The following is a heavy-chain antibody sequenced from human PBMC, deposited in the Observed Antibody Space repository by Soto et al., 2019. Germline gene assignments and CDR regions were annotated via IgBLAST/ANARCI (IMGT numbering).Heavy chain of an antibody. CDR3: AKATRGGAATLIRDF. Sequence: EVQLLESGGGLVQPGGSLRLSCAAAGFTFSIYAMSWVRQAPGNGLESVSAIGGSGGSTYYADSVKGRFTISRDNSKNKLYLQMNSLRADPTAVYYCAKATRGGAATLIRDFWGQGTLVTVSS. CDR2: IGGSGGST. V-gene: IGHV3-23*01. J-gene: IGHJ4*01. CDR1: GFTFSIYA. D-gene: IGHD3-10*01.